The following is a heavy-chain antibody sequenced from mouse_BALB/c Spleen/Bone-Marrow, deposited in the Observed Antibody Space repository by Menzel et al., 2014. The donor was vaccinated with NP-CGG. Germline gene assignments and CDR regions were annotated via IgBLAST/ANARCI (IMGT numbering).Heavy chain of an antibody. CDR1: GYAFSSSW. V-gene: IGHV1-82*01. Sequence: VKLLESGPELVKPGASVKISCKASGYAFSSSWMNWVKQRPGQGLEWIGRIYPGDGDTNYNGKFKGKATLTADKSSSTAYMQLSSLTSVDSAVYFCARFSTVYYFDYWGQGTTLTVSS. J-gene: IGHJ2*01. CDR3: ARFSTVYYFDY. CDR2: IYPGDGDT. D-gene: IGHD4-1*02.